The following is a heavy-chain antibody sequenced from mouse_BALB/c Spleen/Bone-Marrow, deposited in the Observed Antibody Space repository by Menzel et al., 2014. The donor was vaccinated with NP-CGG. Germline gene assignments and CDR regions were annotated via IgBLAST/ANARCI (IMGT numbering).Heavy chain of an antibody. V-gene: IGHV3-1*02. D-gene: IGHD6-5*01. CDR2: IHYSGST. CDR3: TRRGLSYGYAMDY. J-gene: IGHJ4*01. Sequence: VQLQQSGPDLVKPSQSLSLTCTVTGYSITSGYSCHWIRQFPGNKLEWMVYIHYSGSTNYNPSLKIRISITRDTSKNQFFLQLNSVTTEDTATYYCTRRGLSYGYAMDYWGQGTSVTVSS. CDR1: GYSITSGYS.